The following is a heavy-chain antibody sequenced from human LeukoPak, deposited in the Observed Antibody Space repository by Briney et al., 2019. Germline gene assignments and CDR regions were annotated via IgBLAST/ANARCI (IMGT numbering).Heavy chain of an antibody. CDR2: FDRKNGDT. Sequence: ASVKVSCKASGYTFSDNYIHRVRQAPGQGLEWVGGFDRKNGDTIYAQRFRGRVTLTEDTSTGTAYMDLSSLSADDTAVYYCATGVYCATTTCPGYQHYYYFMDVWGKGTTVTVSS. J-gene: IGHJ6*03. CDR1: GYTFSDNY. D-gene: IGHD2-21*01. CDR3: ATGVYCATTTCPGYQHYYYFMDV. V-gene: IGHV1-24*01.